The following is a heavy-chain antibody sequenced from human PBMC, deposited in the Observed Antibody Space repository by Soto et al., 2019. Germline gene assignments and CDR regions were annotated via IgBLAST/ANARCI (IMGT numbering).Heavy chain of an antibody. J-gene: IGHJ4*02. D-gene: IGHD4-17*01. Sequence: GGSLRLSCAASGFTFSSYGMHWVRQAPGKGLEWVAVISYDGSNKYYADSVKGRFTISRDNSKNTLYLQVNSLRAEDTAVYYCVKPLYGGTNDYFDYWGQGT. CDR2: ISYDGSNK. V-gene: IGHV3-30*18. CDR1: GFTFSSYG. CDR3: VKPLYGGTNDYFDY.